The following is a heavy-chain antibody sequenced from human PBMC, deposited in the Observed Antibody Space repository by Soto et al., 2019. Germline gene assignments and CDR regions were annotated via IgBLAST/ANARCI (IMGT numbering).Heavy chain of an antibody. CDR3: AKDFAQLNAGDFDY. CDR1: GFICSSYD. CDR2: ILVGGST. V-gene: IGHV3-23*01. D-gene: IGHD7-27*01. J-gene: IGHJ4*02. Sequence: GGSLRLSCAVSGFICSSYDMSWVRQAPGKGLEWASTILVGGSTHYEDSVKGRFTISRDTSKNTVYLQMSSLTAGDTAFYYCAKDFAQLNAGDFDYWGQGTLVTVSS.